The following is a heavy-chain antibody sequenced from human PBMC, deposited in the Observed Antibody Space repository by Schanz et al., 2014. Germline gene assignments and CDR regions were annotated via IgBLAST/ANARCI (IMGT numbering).Heavy chain of an antibody. D-gene: IGHD3-10*01. CDR1: GFPFSDYF. CDR3: AKGRFGELSAFDI. Sequence: QVQLVDSGGGLVKPGGSLRLSCTASGFPFSDYFMAWIRQPPGRGLEWVSYIGNGGVTIYYADSVKGRFTISRDNSKNTLYLQMSSLRAEDTAVYYCAKGRFGELSAFDIWGQGTMVTVSS. J-gene: IGHJ3*02. CDR2: IGNGGVTI. V-gene: IGHV3-11*01.